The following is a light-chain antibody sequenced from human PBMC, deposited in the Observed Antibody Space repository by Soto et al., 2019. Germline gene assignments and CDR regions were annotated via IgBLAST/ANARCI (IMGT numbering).Light chain of an antibody. CDR1: QSVASSS. V-gene: IGKV3-20*01. CDR3: HYGNSPPWT. J-gene: IGKJ1*01. CDR2: GSS. Sequence: EIVLTQSPGTLSMSPGERATLSCRASQSVASSSVAWYQHKPGQSPRLLIGGSSSRASGIPDRFSGSGSVTDFTLTISRLEPEHFAVYYCHYGNSPPWTFGQGTKVE.